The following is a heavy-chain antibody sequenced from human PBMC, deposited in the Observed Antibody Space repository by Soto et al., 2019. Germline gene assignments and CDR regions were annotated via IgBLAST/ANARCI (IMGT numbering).Heavy chain of an antibody. CDR1: GFTFSSYA. Sequence: EVQLLESGGGLVQPGGSLRLSCAASGFTFSSYAMSWVRQAPGKGLEWVSAISGSGGSTYYADSVKGRFTISRDNSKNTLYPQMNSLRAEDTAVYYCAKGLWQQLGEGYWGQGTLVTVSS. CDR2: ISGSGGST. V-gene: IGHV3-23*01. J-gene: IGHJ4*02. CDR3: AKGLWQQLGEGY. D-gene: IGHD6-13*01.